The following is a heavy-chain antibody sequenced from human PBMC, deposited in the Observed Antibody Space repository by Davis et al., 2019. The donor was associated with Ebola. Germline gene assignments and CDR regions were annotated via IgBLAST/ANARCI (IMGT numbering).Heavy chain of an antibody. D-gene: IGHD3-10*01. Sequence: PGGSLRLSCAASGFTFSSYGMHWVRQAPGKGLEWVAVIWYDGSNKYYADSVKGRFTISRDNSKNTLYLQMNSLRAEDTAVYYCAREDLSITMVRGVPDYWGQGTLVTVSS. CDR3: AREDLSITMVRGVPDY. CDR2: IWYDGSNK. V-gene: IGHV3-30*19. J-gene: IGHJ4*02. CDR1: GFTFSSYG.